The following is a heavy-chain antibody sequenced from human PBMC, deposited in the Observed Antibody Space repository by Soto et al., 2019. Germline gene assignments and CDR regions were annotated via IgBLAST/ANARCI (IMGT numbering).Heavy chain of an antibody. CDR1: GGSISSSNYN. J-gene: IGHJ1*01. D-gene: IGHD3-10*01. CDR2: IYYSGTT. V-gene: IGHV4-39*01. CDR3: ARHLYGSGIVGQH. Sequence: QLQLQESGPGLVKPSETLSLTCTVSGGSISSSNYNWGWIRQPPGKGLEWIGSIYYSGTTYYNPSLKSRVTTSVDTSKNQFSLKLSSVTAADTAVYYWARHLYGSGIVGQHWGQGTLVTVSS.